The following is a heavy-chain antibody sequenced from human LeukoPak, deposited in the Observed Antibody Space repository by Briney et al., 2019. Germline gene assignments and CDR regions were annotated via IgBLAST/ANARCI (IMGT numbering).Heavy chain of an antibody. CDR3: ARDLLGYCSSTSCSPLLP. Sequence: VASVKVSCKASGGTFSSYAISWVRQAPGQGLEWMGWISAYNGNTNYAQKLQGRVTMTTDTSTSTAYMELRSLRSDDTAVYYCARDLLGYCSSTSCSPLLPWGQGTLVTVSS. CDR2: ISAYNGNT. CDR1: GGTFSSYA. V-gene: IGHV1-18*01. D-gene: IGHD2-2*01. J-gene: IGHJ5*02.